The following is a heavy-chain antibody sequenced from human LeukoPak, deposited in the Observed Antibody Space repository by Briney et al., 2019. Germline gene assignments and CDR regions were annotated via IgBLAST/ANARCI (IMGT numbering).Heavy chain of an antibody. D-gene: IGHD1-20*01. J-gene: IGHJ6*03. Sequence: SETLSLTCTVSGGSISSYYWSWIRQPAGKGLEWIGRIYTSGSTNYNPSLKSRVTMSVDTSKNQFSLKLSSVTAADTAVYYCARASSITGTTSYYYYYMDVWGKGTTVTVSS. V-gene: IGHV4-4*07. CDR3: ARASSITGTTSYYYYYMDV. CDR2: IYTSGST. CDR1: GGSISSYY.